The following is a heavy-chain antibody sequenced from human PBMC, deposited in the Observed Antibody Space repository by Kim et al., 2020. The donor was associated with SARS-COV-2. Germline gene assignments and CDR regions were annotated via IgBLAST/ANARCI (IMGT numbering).Heavy chain of an antibody. CDR1: GYTFTSYA. CDR2: INACNGKT. J-gene: IGHJ4*02. V-gene: IGHV1-3*01. D-gene: IGHD3-10*01. Sequence: ASVKVSCKASGYTFTSYAMHWVRQAPGQRLEWMGWINACNGKTKYSQKFQGRVTITTDTSASTAYMELSSLRSEDTAVYYCAREGKALVRGVITDASDYWGQGTWSPSPQ. CDR3: AREGKALVRGVITDASDY.